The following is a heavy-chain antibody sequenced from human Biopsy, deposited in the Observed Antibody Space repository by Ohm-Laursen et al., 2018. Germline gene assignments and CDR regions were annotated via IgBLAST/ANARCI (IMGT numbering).Heavy chain of an antibody. CDR2: ISGNSDII. J-gene: IGHJ4*02. CDR1: GITFNSDW. CDR3: ALAAAQTVTHFDY. D-gene: IGHD4-17*01. V-gene: IGHV3-23*01. Sequence: GSLRLSCAASGITFNSDWMSWVRQAPGKGLEWVSTISGNSDIIYDTDSVKGRFTISRDNSKNTLYLQMNSLRADDTAVYYCALAAAQTVTHFDYWGQGTLVTVSS.